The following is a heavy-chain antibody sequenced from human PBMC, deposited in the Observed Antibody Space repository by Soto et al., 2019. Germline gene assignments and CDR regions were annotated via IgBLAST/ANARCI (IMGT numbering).Heavy chain of an antibody. CDR2: MNPNSGNT. D-gene: IGHD4-4*01. Sequence: GASVKVSCKASGYTLTSYDINWLRQATGQGLEWMGWMNPNSGNTGYAQKFQGRVTMTRNTSISTAYMELSSLRSEDTAVYYRARGDSCDAFYIWGQGTMVTVSS. CDR1: GYTLTSYD. J-gene: IGHJ3*02. CDR3: ARGDSCDAFYI. V-gene: IGHV1-8*01.